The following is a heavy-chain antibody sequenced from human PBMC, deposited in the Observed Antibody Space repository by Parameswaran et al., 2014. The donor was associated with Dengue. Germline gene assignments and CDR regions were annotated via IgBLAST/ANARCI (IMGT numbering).Heavy chain of an antibody. CDR3: ARVRWQFDY. J-gene: IGHJ4*02. D-gene: IGHD4-23*01. CDR2: ISSSSYI. V-gene: IGHV3-69-1*01. Sequence: KWIRQPPGKGLEWVSSISSSSYIYYADSVKGRFTISRDNAKNSLYLQMNSLRAEDTAVYYCARVRWQFDYWGQGTLVTVSS.